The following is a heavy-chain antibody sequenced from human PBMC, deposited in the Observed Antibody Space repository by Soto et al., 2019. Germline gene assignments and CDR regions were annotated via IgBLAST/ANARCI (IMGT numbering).Heavy chain of an antibody. D-gene: IGHD3-3*01. CDR2: ISYDGSNK. CDR1: GFTFSSYG. V-gene: IGHV3-30*18. J-gene: IGHJ6*03. CDR3: AKGGVASTIFGVVTPRQVLGAHYYYMEV. Sequence: GGSLRLSCAASGFTFSSYGMHWVRQAPGKGLEWVAVISYDGSNKYYADSVKGRFTISRDNSKNTLYLQMNSLRAEDTAVYYCAKGGVASTIFGVVTPRQVLGAHYYYMEVWGKGTTVTVSS.